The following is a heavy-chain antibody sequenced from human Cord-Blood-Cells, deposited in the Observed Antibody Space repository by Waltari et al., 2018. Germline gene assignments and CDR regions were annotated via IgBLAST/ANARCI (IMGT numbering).Heavy chain of an antibody. CDR3: ARDRGYFDY. J-gene: IGHJ4*02. Sequence: EVQLVESGGGLVQPGGSLRLSCAASGFTFSSYWMSWVRQAPGEGLEGGDNIKQDGSEKYYVDSVKGRFTISRDNAKNSLYLQMNILRAEDTAVYYCARDRGYFDYWGQGTLVTVSS. CDR2: IKQDGSEK. V-gene: IGHV3-7*01. CDR1: GFTFSSYW.